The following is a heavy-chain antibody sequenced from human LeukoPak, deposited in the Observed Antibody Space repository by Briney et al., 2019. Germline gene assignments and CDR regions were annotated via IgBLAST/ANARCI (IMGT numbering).Heavy chain of an antibody. Sequence: SQTLSLTCTVSGGSISSGSYYWSWIRQPAGKGLEWIGLIYISGSTNYKPSLKSRVTISVDTSKNQFSPKLSSVTAADTAVYYCARGLAHYGGKHDYYYGMDVWGQGATVTVSS. CDR1: GGSISSGSYY. D-gene: IGHD4-23*01. CDR2: IYISGST. CDR3: ARGLAHYGGKHDYYYGMDV. V-gene: IGHV4-61*02. J-gene: IGHJ6*02.